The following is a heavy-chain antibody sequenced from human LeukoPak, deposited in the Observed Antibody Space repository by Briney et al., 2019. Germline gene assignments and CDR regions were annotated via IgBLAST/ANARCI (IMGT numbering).Heavy chain of an antibody. J-gene: IGHJ6*02. CDR2: VAVCSGNT. D-gene: IGHD1-1*01. Sequence: GTSVKVSCKASGFNFTSSAIEWGRPARGQRLGWIGLVAVCSGNTNYAQKFQERVTITRDMSTSTAYMELSSLRSEDTAVYYCAADYNWNLDYYYYYGMDVWGQGTLVTVSS. CDR3: AADYNWNLDYYYYYGMDV. CDR1: GFNFTSSA. V-gene: IGHV1-58*02.